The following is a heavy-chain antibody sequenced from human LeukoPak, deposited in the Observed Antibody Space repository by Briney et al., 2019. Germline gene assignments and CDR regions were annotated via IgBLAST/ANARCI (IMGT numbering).Heavy chain of an antibody. CDR1: GFTFSSYG. CDR3: ARTAAADDY. J-gene: IGHJ4*02. CDR2: ISGSGGST. V-gene: IGHV3-23*01. D-gene: IGHD6-13*01. Sequence: GGSLRLSCAASGFTFSSYGMNWVRQAPGKGLEWVSAISGSGGSTYYADSVKGRFTISRDNSQNTLYLQMNSLRAEDTAVYYCARTAAADDYWGQGTLVTVSS.